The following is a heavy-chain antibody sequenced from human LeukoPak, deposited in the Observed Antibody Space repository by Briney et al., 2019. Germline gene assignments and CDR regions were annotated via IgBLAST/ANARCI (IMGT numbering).Heavy chain of an antibody. CDR3: ARGGSDTAMAHDY. CDR2: INRDGSRT. CDR1: GFTFSNHW. D-gene: IGHD5-18*01. V-gene: IGHV3-74*01. Sequence: GGSLRLSCAASGFTFSNHWMHWVRQAPGKGLMWVSRINRDGSRTDYADSVKGRFTISRDDAKNTLYLQVNSLRAEDTAVYFCARGGSDTAMAHDYWGQGTLVTVSS. J-gene: IGHJ4*02.